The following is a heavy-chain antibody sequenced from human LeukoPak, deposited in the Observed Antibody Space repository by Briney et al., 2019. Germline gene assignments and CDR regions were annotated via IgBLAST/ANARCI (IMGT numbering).Heavy chain of an antibody. Sequence: GGSLKISFKGSGYRFTSYWIGWVRPMAGKGLEWMGIIYPGDSDTRYSPSFQGQVTISADNSISTAYLQWSSLKASDTAMYYCASRYCSGGTCYLNWGQGTLVTVSS. CDR3: ASRYCSGGTCYLN. V-gene: IGHV5-51*01. J-gene: IGHJ4*02. D-gene: IGHD2-15*01. CDR2: IYPGDSDT. CDR1: GYRFTSYW.